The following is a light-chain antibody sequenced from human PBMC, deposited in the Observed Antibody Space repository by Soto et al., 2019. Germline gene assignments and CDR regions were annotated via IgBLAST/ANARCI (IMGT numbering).Light chain of an antibody. CDR2: EVS. CDR3: CSYAGGSSYV. CDR1: SSDVGAYNY. Sequence: QSVLTQPASVSGSPAQSITISCTGTSSDVGAYNYVSWYQQHPGKAPKLMIYEVSNRPSGVSNRFSGSKSGNTASLTISGLQAEDEADYYCCSYAGGSSYVFGTGTKV. J-gene: IGLJ1*01. V-gene: IGLV2-14*01.